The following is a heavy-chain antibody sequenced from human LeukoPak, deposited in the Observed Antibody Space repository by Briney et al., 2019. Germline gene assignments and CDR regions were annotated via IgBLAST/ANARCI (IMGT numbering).Heavy chain of an antibody. D-gene: IGHD4-17*01. CDR1: GFTFSSYS. V-gene: IGHV3-48*02. J-gene: IGHJ4*02. CDR3: ARDYGELPARVPYFDY. CDR2: ISSSSSRI. Sequence: LSGGSLRLSCAASGFTFSSYSMNWVRQAPGKGLEWVSYISSSSSRIYYADSVKGRFTISRDNAKNSLYLQMKSLRDEDTAIYYCARDYGELPARVPYFDYWGQGTLVTVSS.